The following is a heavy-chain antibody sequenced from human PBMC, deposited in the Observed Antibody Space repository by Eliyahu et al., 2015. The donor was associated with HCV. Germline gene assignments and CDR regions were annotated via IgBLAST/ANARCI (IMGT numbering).Heavy chain of an antibody. CDR1: GFTFSSYG. D-gene: IGHD1-26*01. V-gene: IGHV3-74*01. Sequence: EVQLVESGGGLVQPGGSLRLSCAASGFTFSSYGMHWVRQAPGKGLVWVSRINSDGSSTRYADSVKGRFTISRDDAKNTLYLQVNSLRAEDTAMYYCARGIRGSRAFDIWGQGTMVTVSS. CDR2: INSDGSST. J-gene: IGHJ3*02. CDR3: ARGIRGSRAFDI.